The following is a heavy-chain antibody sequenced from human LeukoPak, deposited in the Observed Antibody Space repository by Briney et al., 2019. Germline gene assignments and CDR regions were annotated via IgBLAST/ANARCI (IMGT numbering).Heavy chain of an antibody. Sequence: SGPTLVNPTQTLTLTCTFSGFSLSTSGVGVGWIRQPPGKALEWLALIYWDDDKRYSPSLKSRLTITKDTSKNQVVLTMTSMDPVDTATYYCAHTNTAMVSVDYWGQGTLVTVSS. CDR1: GFSLSTSGVG. CDR2: IYWDDDK. CDR3: AHTNTAMVSVDY. J-gene: IGHJ4*02. V-gene: IGHV2-5*02. D-gene: IGHD5-18*01.